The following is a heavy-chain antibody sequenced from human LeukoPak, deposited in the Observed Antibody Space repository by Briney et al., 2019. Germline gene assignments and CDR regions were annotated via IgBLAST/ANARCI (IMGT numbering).Heavy chain of an antibody. CDR2: ISSSGSTI. D-gene: IGHD3-22*01. V-gene: IGHV3-48*03. Sequence: GGSLRLSCAASGFTFSSYETNWVRQAPGKGLEWVSYISSSGSTIYYADSVKGRFTISRDNAKNSLYLQMNSLRAEDTAVYYCARILGRVDDSSGYYYYGMDVWGQGTTVTVSS. CDR1: GFTFSSYE. CDR3: ARILGRVDDSSGYYYYGMDV. J-gene: IGHJ6*02.